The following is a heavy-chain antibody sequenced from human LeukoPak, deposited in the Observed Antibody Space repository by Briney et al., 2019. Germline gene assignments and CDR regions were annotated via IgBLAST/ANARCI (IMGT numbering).Heavy chain of an antibody. CDR2: ISGRGDRT. V-gene: IGHV3-23*01. CDR3: ARDSQYCGDN. D-gene: IGHD2-21*01. CDR1: GFTFSIYA. Sequence: PGGSLRLSCAASGFTFSIYAMTWVRQAPGKGLEWVSAISGRGDRTYYADSVEGRFTISRDASKRTLFLKMSSLRAEDTAVYYCARDSQYCGDNWGQGTLVTVSS. J-gene: IGHJ4*02.